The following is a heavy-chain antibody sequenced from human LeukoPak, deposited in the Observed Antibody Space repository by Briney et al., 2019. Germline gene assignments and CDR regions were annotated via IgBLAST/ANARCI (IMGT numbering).Heavy chain of an antibody. D-gene: IGHD2-2*01. Sequence: GGSLRLSCAASGFTFSSYWMTWVRQAPGKGLEWVANIKQDGSKKSYVDSVKGRFTISRDNAKNSLYLPMNSLRADDTGVYYCASQPAAADVDYWGQGTLVTVSS. CDR3: ASQPAAADVDY. V-gene: IGHV3-7*03. CDR1: GFTFSSYW. J-gene: IGHJ4*02. CDR2: IKQDGSKK.